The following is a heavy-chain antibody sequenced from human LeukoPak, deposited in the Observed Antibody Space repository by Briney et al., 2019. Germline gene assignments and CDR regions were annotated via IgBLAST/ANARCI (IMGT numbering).Heavy chain of an antibody. J-gene: IGHJ1*01. Sequence: PGGSLRLSCTASGFTFGDYAMSWVRQAPGKGLEWVGFIRSKAYGATTEYAASVKGRFTISRDDSKSIAYLQMNSLKTEDTAVYYCTRGPPGVTVTYFQHWGQGTLVTVSS. CDR3: TRGPPGVTVTYFQH. CDR1: GFTFGDYA. D-gene: IGHD4-11*01. V-gene: IGHV3-49*04. CDR2: IRSKAYGATT.